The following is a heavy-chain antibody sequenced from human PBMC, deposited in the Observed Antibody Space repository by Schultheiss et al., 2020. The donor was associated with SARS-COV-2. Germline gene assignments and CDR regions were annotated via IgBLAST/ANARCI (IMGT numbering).Heavy chain of an antibody. CDR2: INHSGST. CDR3: ARARIQGPDDY. V-gene: IGHV4-61*01. J-gene: IGHJ4*02. Sequence: SETLSLTCTVSGGSVSSGSYYWSWIRQPPGKGLEWIGEINHSGSTNYNPSLKSRVTISVDTSKNQFSLKLSSVTAADTAVYYCARARIQGPDDYWGQGTLVTVSS. D-gene: IGHD5-18*01. CDR1: GGSVSSGSYY.